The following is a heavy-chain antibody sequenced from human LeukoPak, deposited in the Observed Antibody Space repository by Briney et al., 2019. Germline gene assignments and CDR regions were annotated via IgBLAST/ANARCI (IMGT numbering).Heavy chain of an antibody. CDR2: INPNSGGT. J-gene: IGHJ1*01. V-gene: IGHV1-2*02. D-gene: IGHD6-13*01. CDR1: GYTFTGYY. CDR3: ARSAAGYAEYFQH. Sequence: ASVKVSCKASGYTFTGYYMHWVRQAPGQGLEWMGWINPNSGGTNYAQKFQGRVTMTRDTSISTAYMELSRLGSDDTAVYYCARSAAGYAEYFQHWGQGTLVTVSS.